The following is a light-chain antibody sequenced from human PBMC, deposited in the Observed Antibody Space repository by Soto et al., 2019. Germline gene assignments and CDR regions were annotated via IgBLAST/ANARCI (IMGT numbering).Light chain of an antibody. CDR3: QQRSNWPIT. CDR2: DAS. CDR1: QRISSY. V-gene: IGKV3-11*01. J-gene: IGKJ5*01. Sequence: ESVLTQSPATLSLSPGERAILSCRASQRISSYLAGYQQRPGQAPRLLIYDASTRATGIPARFSGSGSGTDFTLTISSLEPEDFAVYYCQQRSNWPITFGQGTRLEIK.